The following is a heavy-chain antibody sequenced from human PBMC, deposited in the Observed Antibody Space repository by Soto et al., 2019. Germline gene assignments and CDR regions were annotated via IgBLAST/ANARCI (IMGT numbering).Heavy chain of an antibody. Sequence: SETLSLTCTVSGGSISSGGYYWSWIRQHPGKGLEWIGYIYYSGSTYYNPSLKSRVTISVDTSKNQFSLKLSSVTAADTAVYYCARVPKYCSGGSCYSSHFDYWGQGTLVTVSS. V-gene: IGHV4-31*03. J-gene: IGHJ4*02. CDR3: ARVPKYCSGGSCYSSHFDY. D-gene: IGHD2-15*01. CDR1: GGSISSGGYY. CDR2: IYYSGST.